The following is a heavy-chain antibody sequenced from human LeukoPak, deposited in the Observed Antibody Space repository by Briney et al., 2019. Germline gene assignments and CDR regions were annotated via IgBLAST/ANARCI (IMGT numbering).Heavy chain of an antibody. Sequence: ASVKVSCKASGYTFTSYGISWVRQAPGQGLEWMGWISAYNGNTNYAQKLQGRVTMTTDTSTSTACMELRSLRSDGTAVYYCARRKEQQLADYWGQGTLVTVSS. V-gene: IGHV1-18*01. CDR3: ARRKEQQLADY. D-gene: IGHD6-13*01. CDR1: GYTFTSYG. J-gene: IGHJ4*02. CDR2: ISAYNGNT.